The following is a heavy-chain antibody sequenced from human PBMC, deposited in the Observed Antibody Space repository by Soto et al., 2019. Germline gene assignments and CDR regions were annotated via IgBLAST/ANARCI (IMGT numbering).Heavy chain of an antibody. J-gene: IGHJ4*02. CDR1: GFTFDDYA. Sequence: EVQLVESGGGLVQPGRSLRLSCAASGFTFDDYAMHWVRQAPGKGLEWVSGISWNSGSIGYADSVKGRFTISRDNAKNSLYLQMSSLRAEDTALYYCAKAGLWSGYYSLVDYWGQGTLVTVSS. CDR3: AKAGLWSGYYSLVDY. V-gene: IGHV3-9*01. CDR2: ISWNSGSI. D-gene: IGHD3-3*01.